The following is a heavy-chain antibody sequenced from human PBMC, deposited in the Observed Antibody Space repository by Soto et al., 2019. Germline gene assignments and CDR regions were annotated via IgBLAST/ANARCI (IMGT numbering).Heavy chain of an antibody. Sequence: ESGGGLVRPGGSLRLSCEASRFTFRDYYMTWFRQAPGKGLEWLSYIDSSTKYTNYADSVKGRFTISRDNAKNSLYLQMNSLRADDTAVYYCAREYYYTMDVWGQGSMVTVSS. V-gene: IGHV3-11*05. CDR3: AREYYYTMDV. J-gene: IGHJ6*02. CDR2: IDSSTKYT. CDR1: RFTFRDYY.